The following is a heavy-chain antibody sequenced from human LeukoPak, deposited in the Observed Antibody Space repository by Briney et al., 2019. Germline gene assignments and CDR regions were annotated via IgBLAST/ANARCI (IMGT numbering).Heavy chain of an antibody. CDR2: IYSGGST. Sequence: GGSLRLSCAASGFTVSSNYMSWVRQAPGKGLEWVSVIYSGGSTYYADSVKGRFTISRDNSKNTLYLQMNSLRAEDTAVYYCAKSSSWYLDWFDPWGQGTLVTVSS. J-gene: IGHJ5*02. CDR3: AKSSSWYLDWFDP. CDR1: GFTVSSNY. V-gene: IGHV3-53*01. D-gene: IGHD6-13*01.